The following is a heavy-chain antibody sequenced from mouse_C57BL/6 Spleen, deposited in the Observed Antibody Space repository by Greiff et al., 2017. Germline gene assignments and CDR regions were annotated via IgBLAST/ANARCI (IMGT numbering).Heavy chain of an antibody. CDR3: ARHGGGYYPYWYFDV. D-gene: IGHD2-3*01. Sequence: VQLQQSGGDLVKPGGSLKLSCAASGFTFSSYGMSWVRQTPDKRLEWVATISSGGSYTYYPDSVKGRFTISRDNAKNTLYLQMSSLKSEDTAMYYCARHGGGYYPYWYFDVWGTGTTVTVSS. J-gene: IGHJ1*03. V-gene: IGHV5-6*01. CDR2: ISSGGSYT. CDR1: GFTFSSYG.